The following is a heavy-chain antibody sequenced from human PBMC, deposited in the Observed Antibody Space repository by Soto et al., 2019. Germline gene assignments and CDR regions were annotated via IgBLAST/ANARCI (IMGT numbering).Heavy chain of an antibody. D-gene: IGHD5-12*01. CDR1: GGSISSYY. J-gene: IGHJ3*02. CDR2: IYYSGST. CDR3: AREKSRYSGYDDAFDI. V-gene: IGHV4-59*01. Sequence: TLSLTCTVSGGSISSYYWSWIRQPPGKGLEWIGYIYYSGSTNYNPSLKSRVTISVDTSKNQFSLKLSSVTAADTAVYYCAREKSRYSGYDDAFDIWGQGTMVTVSS.